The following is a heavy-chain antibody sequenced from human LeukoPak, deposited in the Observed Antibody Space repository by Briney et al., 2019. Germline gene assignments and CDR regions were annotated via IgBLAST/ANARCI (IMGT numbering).Heavy chain of an antibody. J-gene: IGHJ4*02. CDR3: ASAYSGSYRYDY. D-gene: IGHD1-26*01. CDR2: IYYTGNT. V-gene: IGHV4-39*07. Sequence: SETLSLTCPVSGGSISSSPYSWGWVRQPPGKGLEWIGTIYYTGNTYYNPSLKSRVTISVDTSKNQFSLKLSSVTAADTAVYYCASAYSGSYRYDYWGQGTLVTVSS. CDR1: GGSISSSPYS.